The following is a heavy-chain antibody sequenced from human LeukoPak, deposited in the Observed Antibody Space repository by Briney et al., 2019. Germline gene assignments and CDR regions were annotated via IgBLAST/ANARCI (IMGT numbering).Heavy chain of an antibody. D-gene: IGHD3-3*01. CDR3: AKEHDFWSGYGDY. CDR2: ISGSGGST. V-gene: IGHV3-23*01. J-gene: IGHJ4*02. Sequence: GGSLRLSCAASGFTFSSYAMSWVGQAPGKWLEWVSAISGSGGSTYYADSVKGRFTISRDNSKNTLYLQMNSLRAEDTAVYYCAKEHDFWSGYGDYWGQGTLDTVSS. CDR1: GFTFSSYA.